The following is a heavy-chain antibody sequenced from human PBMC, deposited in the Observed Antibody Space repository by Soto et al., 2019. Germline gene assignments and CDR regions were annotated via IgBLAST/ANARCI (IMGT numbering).Heavy chain of an antibody. V-gene: IGHV3-72*01. D-gene: IGHD4-17*01. J-gene: IGHJ4*02. Sequence: EVQLVESGGGLLQPGGSERLSCAASGFTISDHYMDWVRQAPGQGLEWVGRTRNKAKSYTTDYAASVKGRFTIARDDSKNSLYLQMNSLKSEDTAVYYCARYDYCDVDYWGQGTMVTVSS. CDR2: TRNKAKSYTT. CDR3: ARYDYCDVDY. CDR1: GFTISDHY.